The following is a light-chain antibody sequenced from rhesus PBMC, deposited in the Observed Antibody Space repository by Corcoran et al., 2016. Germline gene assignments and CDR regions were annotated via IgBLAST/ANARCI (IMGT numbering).Light chain of an antibody. CDR3: QQHDNSPLT. CDR1: QGISNW. Sequence: DIQMTQSPSSLSASVGDRVTITCRASQGISNWLAWYQQKPREAPKLLIYRASKLETGVPSRLSGSGSGTDFTLTISSLQPEDVATYFCQQHDNSPLTFGGGTKVEL. CDR2: RAS. J-gene: IGKJ4*01. V-gene: IGKV1-69*01.